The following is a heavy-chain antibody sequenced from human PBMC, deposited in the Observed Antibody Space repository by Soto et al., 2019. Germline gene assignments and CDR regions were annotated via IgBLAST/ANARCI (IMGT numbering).Heavy chain of an antibody. J-gene: IGHJ4*02. D-gene: IGHD3-22*01. CDR2: ISAYNGNT. CDR3: ARESSGLYYFDY. CDR1: GYTFTSYA. V-gene: IGHV1-18*01. Sequence: ASVKVSCKASGYTFTSYAMHWVRQAPGQRLEWMGWISAYNGNTNYAQKHQGRVTMTTDTSTSTAYMELRSLRSDDTAVYYCARESSGLYYFDYWGQGTLVTVSS.